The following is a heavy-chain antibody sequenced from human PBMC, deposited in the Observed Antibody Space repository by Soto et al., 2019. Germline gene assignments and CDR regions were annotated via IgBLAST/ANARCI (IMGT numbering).Heavy chain of an antibody. CDR3: AGYCSSSFGPDDHFFALEV. D-gene: IGHD2-2*01. CDR2: ISDGVST. CDR1: GGSIYTYS. Sequence: SETLSLTCNVSGGSIYTYSWNWIRQFPGKGLGWIGYISDGVSTSYNPSLKGRGPISVDTPQTQVSLTLSSVTAADTAGYFCAGYCSSSFGPDDHFFALEVWGQGTTVTVSS. J-gene: IGHJ6*02. V-gene: IGHV4-59*01.